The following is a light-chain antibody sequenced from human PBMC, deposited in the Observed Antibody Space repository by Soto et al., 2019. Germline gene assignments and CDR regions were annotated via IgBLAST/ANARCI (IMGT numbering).Light chain of an antibody. J-gene: IGKJ3*01. CDR2: AAS. V-gene: IGKV1-8*01. Sequence: AIRMTQSPSSLSASTGDRVTITCRASQGISSYLAWYQQKPGKAPKLLIYAASTLQSGVPSRFSGSGSGTDFTLTISCLQSEDFATYYCQPYYSYPFTFGPVTKVDIK. CDR3: QPYYSYPFT. CDR1: QGISSY.